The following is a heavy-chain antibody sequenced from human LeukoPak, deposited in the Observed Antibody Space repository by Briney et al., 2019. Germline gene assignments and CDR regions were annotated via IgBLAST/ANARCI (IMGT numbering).Heavy chain of an antibody. J-gene: IGHJ5*02. CDR2: ISYDGSNK. V-gene: IGHV3-30-3*01. D-gene: IGHD6-19*01. CDR3: ARADDLTGAVAGKGGNWFDP. Sequence: GGSLRLSCAASGFTFSSYAMHWVRQAPGKGLEWVAVISYDGSNKYYADSVKGRFTISRDNSKNTLYLQMNSLRAEDTAVYYCARADDLTGAVAGKGGNWFDPWGQGTLVTVSS. CDR1: GFTFSSYA.